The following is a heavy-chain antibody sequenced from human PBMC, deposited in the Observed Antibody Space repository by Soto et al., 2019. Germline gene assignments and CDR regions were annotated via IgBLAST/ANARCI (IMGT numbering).Heavy chain of an antibody. CDR3: TTGRYSSSLYFDS. D-gene: IGHD6-6*01. CDR2: IKSKIDGAKS. V-gene: IGHV3-15*01. J-gene: IGHJ4*02. Sequence: EVQLVESGGGLVKPGGSLRVSCAASGITFSNAWMTWVRQAPGKGLEWVGRIKSKIDGAKSDYGVPVKGRVTISRDESLNTMYLQIDSPKTEDTAVYYCTTGRYSSSLYFDSWGQGTLVTVSS. CDR1: GITFSNAW.